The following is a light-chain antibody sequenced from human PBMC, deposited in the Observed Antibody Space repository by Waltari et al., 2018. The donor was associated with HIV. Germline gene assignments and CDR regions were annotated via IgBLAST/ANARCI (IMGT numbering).Light chain of an antibody. J-gene: IGKJ2*01. CDR2: LRS. Sequence: IMMAQSPLSLPATPGEPAFISCKSNQSLLHNYFYFVDWYVQKPGQSPQLLIYLRSTRASGVSDRFRGTGSGTDFTLIISEVEAEDVGTYYCMQALQTPYTFGQGTKLDLK. CDR1: QSLLHNYFYF. V-gene: IGKV2-28*01. CDR3: MQALQTPYT.